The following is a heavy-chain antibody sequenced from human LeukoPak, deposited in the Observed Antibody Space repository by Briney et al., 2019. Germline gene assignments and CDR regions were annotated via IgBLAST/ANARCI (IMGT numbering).Heavy chain of an antibody. V-gene: IGHV4-61*02. D-gene: IGHD5-12*01. Sequence: SETLSLTCTVSGDSISGGDNYWTWIRQPAGKGLEWIGRISTSGTTNYNPSLKSRVSFFLDTSKNQFSPILSSVTAADTAVYYCTRGRAGRLSSSNWFDPWGQGTQVTVSS. CDR1: GDSISGGDNY. CDR2: ISTSGTT. J-gene: IGHJ5*02. CDR3: TRGRAGRLSSSNWFDP.